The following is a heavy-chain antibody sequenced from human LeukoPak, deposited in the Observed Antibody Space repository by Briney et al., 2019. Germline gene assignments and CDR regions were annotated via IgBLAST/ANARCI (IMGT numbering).Heavy chain of an antibody. CDR1: GGSISSGSYY. J-gene: IGHJ6*03. D-gene: IGHD6-13*01. CDR3: AREGIAAAHYYYYYMDV. V-gene: IGHV4-61*02. CDR2: IYTSGST. Sequence: PSETLSLTCTVSGGSISSGSYYSSWIRQPAGEGLEWIGRIYTSGSTNYNPSLKSRVTISVDTSKNQFSLKLSSVTAADTAVYYCAREGIAAAHYYYYYMDVWGKGTTVTVSS.